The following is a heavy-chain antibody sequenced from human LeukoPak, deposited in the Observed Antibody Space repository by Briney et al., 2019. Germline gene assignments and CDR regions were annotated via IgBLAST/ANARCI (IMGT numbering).Heavy chain of an antibody. CDR3: ARDRSRYCSGGSCSRFDY. J-gene: IGHJ4*02. CDR2: IKQDGSEK. Sequence: GGSLRPSCAASGFTFSIYWMSWVRQAPGKGLEWVANIKQDGSEKNYVDSVKGRFTISRDNAKNSLYLQMNSLRVEDTAVYYCARDRSRYCSGGSCSRFDYWGQGTLVTVSS. D-gene: IGHD2-15*01. V-gene: IGHV3-7*04. CDR1: GFTFSIYW.